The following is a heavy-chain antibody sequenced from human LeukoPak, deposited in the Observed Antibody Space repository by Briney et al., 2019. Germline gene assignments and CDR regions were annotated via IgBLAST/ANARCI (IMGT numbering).Heavy chain of an antibody. D-gene: IGHD1-26*01. V-gene: IGHV4-59*08. CDR3: ARRLGLGATTYFDY. Sequence: SETLSLTCTVSGGSISSYYWSWIRQPPGKGLEWIGSIYHSGSTYYNPSLKSRVTISVDTSKNQFSLKLSSVTAADTAVYYCARRLGLGATTYFDYWGQGTLVTVSS. CDR2: IYHSGST. CDR1: GGSISSYY. J-gene: IGHJ4*02.